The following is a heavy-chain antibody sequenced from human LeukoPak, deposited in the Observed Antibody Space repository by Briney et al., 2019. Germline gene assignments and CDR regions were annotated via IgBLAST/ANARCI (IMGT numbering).Heavy chain of an antibody. D-gene: IGHD3-9*01. CDR1: GFTFSSYA. CDR2: ISSNGGST. J-gene: IGHJ4*02. Sequence: PGGSLRLSCSASGFTFSSYAMHWVRQAPGKGLEYVSAISSNGGSTYYADSVKGRFTISRDNSKNTLYLQMNSLRAEDTAVYYCARELTGYWQQYWGQGTLVTVSS. CDR3: ARELTGYWQQY. V-gene: IGHV3-64*04.